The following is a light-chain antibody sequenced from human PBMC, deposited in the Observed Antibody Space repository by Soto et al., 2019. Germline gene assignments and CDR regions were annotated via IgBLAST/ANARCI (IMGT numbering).Light chain of an antibody. J-gene: IGKJ1*01. Sequence: DIPMTQSPSSLSASVGDRVTITCRASQTISTYLNCYQQKPGRAPKLLIYGASNLQSGVPSRFSGGGSGTDFTLTSNRMQPEDFASYDCQQGYSTRTYGQGTRVEI. CDR3: QQGYSTRT. CDR1: QTISTY. V-gene: IGKV1-39*01. CDR2: GAS.